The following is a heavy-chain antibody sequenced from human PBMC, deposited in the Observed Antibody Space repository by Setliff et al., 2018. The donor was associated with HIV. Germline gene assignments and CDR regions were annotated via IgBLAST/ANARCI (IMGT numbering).Heavy chain of an antibody. V-gene: IGHV2-5*01. CDR2: IFWNNQK. CDR1: GFSLSSSGVA. Sequence: SGPTLVNPTQTLTLTCTFSGFSLSSSGVAVGWIRQPPGKAPEWLAHIFWNNQKRYSPSQKTRLAIVAATSRNQVVLTLTNMDPVDTATYYCVHTFYLDSSGLREFDVWGQGTQVTVSS. D-gene: IGHD3-22*01. CDR3: VHTFYLDSSGLREFDV. J-gene: IGHJ4*02.